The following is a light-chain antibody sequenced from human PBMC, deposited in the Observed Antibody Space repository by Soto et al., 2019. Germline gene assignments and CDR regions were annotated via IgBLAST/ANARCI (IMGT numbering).Light chain of an antibody. CDR3: SSYAGSNNLV. Sequence: QSALTQPPSAPGSPGQSVTISCTGTSSDVGGYNYVSWYQQHPGKAHKLMIYEVSKRQSGVPDRFTGSKSVNTASLTVSGIHAEDDDDYYCSSYAGSNNLVFGGGTKLTVL. CDR1: SSDVGGYNY. J-gene: IGLJ2*01. CDR2: EVS. V-gene: IGLV2-8*01.